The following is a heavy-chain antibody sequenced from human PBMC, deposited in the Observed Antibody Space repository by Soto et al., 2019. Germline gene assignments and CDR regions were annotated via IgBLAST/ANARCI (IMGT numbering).Heavy chain of an antibody. V-gene: IGHV3-33*01. J-gene: IGHJ6*02. CDR3: ARDRNFWSGKETAGMDV. CDR2: IWYDGSSK. CDR1: GFTFSTYG. Sequence: AGGSLRLSCAASGFTFSTYGMYWVRQAPGKGLEWVALIWYDGSSKYYADSVKGRFTISRDNSRNTLYLQMNSLRAEDTAVYYCARDRNFWSGKETAGMDVWGQGSKVTVYS. D-gene: IGHD3-3*01.